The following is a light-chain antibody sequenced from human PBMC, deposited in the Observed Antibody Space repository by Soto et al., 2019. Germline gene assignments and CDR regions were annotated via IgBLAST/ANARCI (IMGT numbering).Light chain of an antibody. V-gene: IGLV1-47*01. J-gene: IGLJ2*01. CDR2: SNN. CDR3: AAWDDSLSGL. Sequence: QSVLTQPPSASGTPGQRVTISCSGSSSNIGSNFVYWYQQLPGTAPKLLIYSNNQRPSGVPDRFSGSKSGTSASLAISGLRSEDEADYYCAAWDDSLSGLFGGGTKVTVL. CDR1: SSNIGSNF.